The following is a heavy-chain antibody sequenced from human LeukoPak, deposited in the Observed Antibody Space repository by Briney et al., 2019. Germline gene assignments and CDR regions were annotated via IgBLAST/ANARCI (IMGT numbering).Heavy chain of an antibody. CDR3: AKEDIVVVPAALLGAFDI. CDR2: LSYDGSNK. CDR1: GFTFSSYG. D-gene: IGHD2-2*01. Sequence: PGGSLRPSFAAPGFTFSSYGMHWVRQAPGKGLDWLAVLSYDGSNKYYADSVKGRFTISRDNSKNTLYLQMNSLRAEDTAVYYCAKEDIVVVPAALLGAFDIWGQGTMVTVSS. V-gene: IGHV3-30*18. J-gene: IGHJ3*02.